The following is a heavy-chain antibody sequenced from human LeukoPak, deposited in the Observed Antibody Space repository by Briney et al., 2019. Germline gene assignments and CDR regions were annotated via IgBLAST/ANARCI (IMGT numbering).Heavy chain of an antibody. CDR2: ISYNGGSK. CDR1: GFTFNRYA. CDR3: AKVGYCSGGSCYYFDY. D-gene: IGHD2-15*01. V-gene: IGHV3-23*01. J-gene: IGHJ4*02. Sequence: GGSLRLSCAASGFTFNRYAMSWVRQAPGKGLEWVSGISYNGGSKFYADSVKGRFIISRDNSKNTLYLQMNSLRAEDTAVYYCAKVGYCSGGSCYYFDYWGQGTLVTVSS.